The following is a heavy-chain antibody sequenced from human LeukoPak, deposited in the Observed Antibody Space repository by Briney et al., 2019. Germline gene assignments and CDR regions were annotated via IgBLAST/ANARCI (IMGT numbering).Heavy chain of an antibody. J-gene: IGHJ4*02. V-gene: IGHV4-61*02. D-gene: IGHD3-10*01. CDR2: IYTSGST. Sequence: PSETLSLTCTVSGVSISSGSYYWSWIRQPAGKGLEWIGRIYTSGSTNYNPSLKSRVTISVDTSKNQFSLKLCSVSAADTAVYYCASLVRGIMNWGQGTLVTVSS. CDR3: ASLVRGIMN. CDR1: GVSISSGSYY.